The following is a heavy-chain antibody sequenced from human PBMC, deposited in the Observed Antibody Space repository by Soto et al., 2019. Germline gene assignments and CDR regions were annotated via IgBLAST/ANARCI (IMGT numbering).Heavy chain of an antibody. CDR2: IWYDGSNK. J-gene: IGHJ4*02. CDR3: ARSTSIVVTLTD. V-gene: IGHV3-33*01. CDR1: GFTFSSYG. D-gene: IGHD3-22*01. Sequence: PGGSLRLSCAASGFTFSSYGMHWVRQAPGKGLEWVAVIWYDGSNKYYADSVKGRFTISRDNSKNTLYLQMNGLRAEDTAVYYCARSTSIVVTLTDWGQGTLVTVSS.